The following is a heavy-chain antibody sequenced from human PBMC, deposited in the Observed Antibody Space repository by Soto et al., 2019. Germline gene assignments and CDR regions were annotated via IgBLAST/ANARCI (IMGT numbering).Heavy chain of an antibody. D-gene: IGHD1-26*01. CDR3: AKAPTSGSSGPDAFDI. V-gene: IGHV3-23*01. J-gene: IGHJ3*02. CDR1: GFTFSSYA. Sequence: GGSLRLSCAASGFTFSSYAMSWVRQAPGKGLEWVSAISGSGGSTYYADSVKGRFTISRDNSKNTLYLQMNSLRAEDTAVYYCAKAPTSGSSGPDAFDIWGQGTMVT. CDR2: ISGSGGST.